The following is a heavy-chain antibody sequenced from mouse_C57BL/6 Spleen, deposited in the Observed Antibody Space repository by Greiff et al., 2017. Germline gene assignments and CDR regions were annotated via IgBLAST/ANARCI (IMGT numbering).Heavy chain of an antibody. Sequence: EVMLVESGGGLVKPGGSLKLSCAASGFTFSSYTMSWVRQTPEKRLEWVATISGGGGNTYYPDSVKGRFTISRDNAKNTLYLQMSSLRAEDTALYYSARHYSNYFDYWGQGTSVTVSS. D-gene: IGHD2-5*01. CDR3: ARHYSNYFDY. CDR1: GFTFSSYT. V-gene: IGHV5-9*01. J-gene: IGHJ4*01. CDR2: ISGGGGNT.